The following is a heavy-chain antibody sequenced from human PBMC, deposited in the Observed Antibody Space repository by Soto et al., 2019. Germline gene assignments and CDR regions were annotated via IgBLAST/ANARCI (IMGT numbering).Heavy chain of an antibody. J-gene: IGHJ5*02. V-gene: IGHV1-2*02. CDR2: INPNSRGT. Sequence: QGQLVQSGAEVKKPGASVKVSCKASGYTFTDYFIHWVRQAPGQGFEWMGWINPNSRGTNYAPKFQGRVTMTRDTSNSTAYMELRGLRSDDTAVYYCARVTLKAGNWFDPWGQGTLVTVSS. CDR1: GYTFTDYF. CDR3: ARVTLKAGNWFDP.